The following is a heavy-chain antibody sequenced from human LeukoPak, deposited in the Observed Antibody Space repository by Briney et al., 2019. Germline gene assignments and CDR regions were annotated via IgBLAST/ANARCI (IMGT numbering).Heavy chain of an antibody. Sequence: ASGKVSYTASGYTFTSYYMHWGRQAPGHGREWMGIINPSVGSTSYAQKFQGRVTMTRYPSTSPGYIEICSLKSEDPAVYYCARDYCSSTSCSRASWFDPWGQGTLVTVSS. V-gene: IGHV1-46*03. CDR2: INPSVGST. CDR1: GYTFTSYY. J-gene: IGHJ5*02. D-gene: IGHD2-2*01. CDR3: ARDYCSSTSCSRASWFDP.